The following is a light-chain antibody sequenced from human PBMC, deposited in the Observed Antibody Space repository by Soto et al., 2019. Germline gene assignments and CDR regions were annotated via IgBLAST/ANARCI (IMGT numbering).Light chain of an antibody. CDR2: DVS. Sequence: QSALTQPASVSGSPGQSITISCTGNSKDVGGYNYVSWYQQYPDKAPTLIIYDVSNRPSGVSTRFSGSKSGNRASLTISGLQAEDEADYYCSSYTTTTTSCVFGTGTKVTVL. CDR3: SSYTTTTTSCV. CDR1: SKDVGGYNY. J-gene: IGLJ1*01. V-gene: IGLV2-14*01.